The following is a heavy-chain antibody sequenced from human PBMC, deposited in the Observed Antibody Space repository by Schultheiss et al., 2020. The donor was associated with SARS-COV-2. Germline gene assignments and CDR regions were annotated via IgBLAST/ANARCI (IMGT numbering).Heavy chain of an antibody. D-gene: IGHD2-2*01. Sequence: SVKVSCKASGGTFSSYAISWVRQAPGQGLEWMGGIIPIFGTANYAQQFQGRVTITADKSTSTAYMELSSLRSEDTAVYYCARGYCSSTSCSSIGTTLAVARGRAPPDYWGQGTLVTVSS. V-gene: IGHV1-69*06. CDR1: GGTFSSYA. CDR2: IIPIFGTA. J-gene: IGHJ4*02. CDR3: ARGYCSSTSCSSIGTTLAVARGRAPPDY.